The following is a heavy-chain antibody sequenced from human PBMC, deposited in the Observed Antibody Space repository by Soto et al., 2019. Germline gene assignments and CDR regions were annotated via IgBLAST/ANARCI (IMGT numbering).Heavy chain of an antibody. V-gene: IGHV3-21*02. CDR1: GFTFSFYT. D-gene: IGHD2-15*01. CDR3: AKARLEPYCSGGRCPPPDF. CDR2: ITRDSAYI. J-gene: IGHJ4*02. Sequence: EVQLMESGGGLVKPGGSLRLSCVASGFTFSFYTMDWVRQAPGKGLEWVSSITRDSAYIYYADSMKCRFTISRDNANNSLFLQMSSMRAEDTAVYYCAKARLEPYCSGGRCPPPDFWGQGTLVTVSS.